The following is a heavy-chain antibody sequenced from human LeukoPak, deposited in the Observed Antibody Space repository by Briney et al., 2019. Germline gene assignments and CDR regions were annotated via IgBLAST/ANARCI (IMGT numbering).Heavy chain of an antibody. D-gene: IGHD6-13*01. CDR3: ARVAAAGNYYFDY. Sequence: TPSETLSLTCTVSGGPISSSSYYWGWIRQPPGKGLEWIGSIYYSGSTYYNPSLKSRVTISIDTSKNQFSLKLSSVTAADTAVYFCARVAAAGNYYFDYWGQGTLVTVSS. J-gene: IGHJ4*02. V-gene: IGHV4-39*07. CDR2: IYYSGST. CDR1: GGPISSSSYY.